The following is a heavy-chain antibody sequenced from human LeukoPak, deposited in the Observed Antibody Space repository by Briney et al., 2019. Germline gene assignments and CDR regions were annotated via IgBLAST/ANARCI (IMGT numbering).Heavy chain of an antibody. CDR1: GYTFTSYG. CDR2: VNPNSGVT. Sequence: GASVKVSCKASGYTFTSYGISWVRQAPGQGLEWMGSVNPNSGVTDYAQKFQGRITMTRDTSISTAYMELNRLTSDDTAVYYCARDTGFPFFDFWGHGAQVTVSS. J-gene: IGHJ4*01. V-gene: IGHV1-2*02. CDR3: ARDTGFPFFDF.